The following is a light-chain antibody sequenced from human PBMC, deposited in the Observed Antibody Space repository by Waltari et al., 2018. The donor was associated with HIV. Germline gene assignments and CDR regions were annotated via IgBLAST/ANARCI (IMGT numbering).Light chain of an antibody. J-gene: IGLJ2*01. V-gene: IGLV3-21*04. CDR1: NIERKS. CDR3: QVWDSTSDHVL. CDR2: YDT. Sequence: SSLLTQTPSVSVAPGNTARITCGGKNIERKSVHWYQQKPGQAPLLVIYYDTDRPSGIPERFSGSNSGNTATLTISRVGDGDEADYYCQVWDSTSDHVLFGGGTRLTGL.